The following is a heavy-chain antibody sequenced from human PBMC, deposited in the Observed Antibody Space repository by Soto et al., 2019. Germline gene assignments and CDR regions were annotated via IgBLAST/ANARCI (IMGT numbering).Heavy chain of an antibody. CDR3: ARDAEYSSVVDY. Sequence: QVHLVESGGGVVLPARSLRLSCVASGFIFNSYGFHWVRQAPGRGLEWVAAISYDGNDKNYADSVKGRFTISRDNSNNTLFLQMDSLKPEDTALYYCARDAEYSSVVDYWGQGSLVTVSS. V-gene: IGHV3-30-3*01. CDR2: ISYDGNDK. J-gene: IGHJ4*02. CDR1: GFIFNSYG. D-gene: IGHD6-6*01.